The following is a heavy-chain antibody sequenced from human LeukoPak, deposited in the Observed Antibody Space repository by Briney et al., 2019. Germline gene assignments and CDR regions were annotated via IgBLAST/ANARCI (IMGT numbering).Heavy chain of an antibody. Sequence: ASVKVSCKASGYTFTSYGISWVRQAPGQGLEWMGWISAYNGNTNYAQKLQGRVTMTTDTSTSTAYMELRSLRSDDTAVYYCARGGYYYDSSGLAHAFDIWGQGTMVTVSS. CDR2: ISAYNGNT. J-gene: IGHJ3*02. D-gene: IGHD3-22*01. CDR3: ARGGYYYDSSGLAHAFDI. V-gene: IGHV1-18*01. CDR1: GYTFTSYG.